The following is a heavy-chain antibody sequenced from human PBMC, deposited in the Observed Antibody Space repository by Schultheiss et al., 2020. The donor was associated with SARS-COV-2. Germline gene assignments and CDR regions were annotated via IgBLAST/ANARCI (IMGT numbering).Heavy chain of an antibody. CDR3: AKFDSSGYQLY. CDR1: GFTFSTYS. Sequence: GGSLRLSCAASGFTFSTYSMNWVRQAPGKGLEWVSYISSSSSYTNYADSVKGRFTISRDNSKNTLYLQMNSLRAEDTAVYYCAKFDSSGYQLYWGQGTLVTVSS. D-gene: IGHD3-22*01. J-gene: IGHJ4*02. CDR2: ISSSSSYT. V-gene: IGHV3-21*05.